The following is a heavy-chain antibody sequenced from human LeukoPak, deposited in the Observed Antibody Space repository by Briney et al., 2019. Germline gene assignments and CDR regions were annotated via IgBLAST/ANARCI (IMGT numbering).Heavy chain of an antibody. Sequence: SETLSLTCTVSGGSISSYYWSWIRQPPGKGLEWIGYINYSGSTNYSPSLKSRVTISVDTSKNQFSLKLSSVIAADTAVYYCARDNYYGSGSYLDPWGQGTLVTVSS. CDR2: INYSGST. V-gene: IGHV4-59*01. CDR1: GGSISSYY. D-gene: IGHD3-10*01. CDR3: ARDNYYGSGSYLDP. J-gene: IGHJ5*02.